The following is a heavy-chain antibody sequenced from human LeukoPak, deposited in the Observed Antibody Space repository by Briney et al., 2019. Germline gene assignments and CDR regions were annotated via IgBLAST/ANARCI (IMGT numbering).Heavy chain of an antibody. D-gene: IGHD6-19*01. CDR2: IIPIFGTA. CDR1: GGTFSSYA. CDR3: ATKEYSSGWNYYYYMDV. J-gene: IGHJ6*03. V-gene: IGHV1-69*06. Sequence: SVKVSCKASGGTFSSYAISWVRQAPGQGLEWMGGIIPIFGTANYAQKFQGRVTITADKSTSTAYMELSSLISEDTAVYYCATKEYSSGWNYYYYMDVWGKGTTVTVSS.